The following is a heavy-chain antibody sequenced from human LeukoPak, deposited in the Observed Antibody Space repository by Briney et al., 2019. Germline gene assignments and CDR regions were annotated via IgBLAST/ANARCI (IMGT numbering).Heavy chain of an antibody. CDR3: ARSYGDGLLWFGELSWFDP. D-gene: IGHD3-10*01. CDR1: GNSISSGDNY. Sequence: SETLSLTCTVSGNSISSGDNYWSWIRQPAGKGLEWIGYIYYSGSANYNPSLKSRVTISVDTSKNQFSLKLSSVTAADTAVYYCARSYGDGLLWFGELSWFDPWGRGTLVTVSS. V-gene: IGHV4-61*10. J-gene: IGHJ5*02. CDR2: IYYSGSA.